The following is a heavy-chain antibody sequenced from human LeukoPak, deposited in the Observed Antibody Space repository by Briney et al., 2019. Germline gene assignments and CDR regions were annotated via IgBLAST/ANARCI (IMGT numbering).Heavy chain of an antibody. Sequence: PSETLSLTCTVSGGSISSYYWSWIRQPAGEGLEWIGRIHTTGGTRYNPSLKSRITMSLDASKNQFSLKLSSVTAADTAVYYCARDLALGYCPSSRCSSPLFDYWGQGTLVTVSS. CDR3: ARDLALGYCPSSRCSSPLFDY. J-gene: IGHJ4*02. CDR1: GGSISSYY. V-gene: IGHV4-4*07. CDR2: IHTTGGT. D-gene: IGHD2-2*03.